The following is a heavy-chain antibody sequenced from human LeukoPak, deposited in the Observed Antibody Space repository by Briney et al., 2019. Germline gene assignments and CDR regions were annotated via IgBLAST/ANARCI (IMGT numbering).Heavy chain of an antibody. V-gene: IGHV4-59*01. D-gene: IGHD3-16*01. J-gene: IGHJ5*02. CDR3: ARVDGTSSFFGTYDP. Sequence: SETLSLTCTVSGGSISSYYWSWIRQPPGKGLEWIGYIYYSGSTNYNPSLKSRVTISVDTSKNQFSLKLSSVTAADTAVYYCARVDGTSSFFGTYDPWGQGTLVTVSS. CDR2: IYYSGST. CDR1: GGSISSYY.